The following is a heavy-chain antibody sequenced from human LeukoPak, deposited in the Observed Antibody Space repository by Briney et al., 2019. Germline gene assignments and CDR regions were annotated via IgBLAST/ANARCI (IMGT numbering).Heavy chain of an antibody. CDR3: VRDISGEKSFDY. Sequence: GGSLRLSCAASGFDFSSYVMHWVRQAPGKGLEWVAVMSHDGSNEYYADSVKGRLTISRDNSKNTLSLQMNSLRAEDTAVYYCVRDISGEKSFDYWGQGTLVTVSS. D-gene: IGHD3-10*01. CDR1: GFDFSSYV. J-gene: IGHJ4*02. V-gene: IGHV3-30*04. CDR2: MSHDGSNE.